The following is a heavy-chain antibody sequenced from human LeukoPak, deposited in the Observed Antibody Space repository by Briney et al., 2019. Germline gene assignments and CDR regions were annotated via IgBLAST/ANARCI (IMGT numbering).Heavy chain of an antibody. Sequence: PSETLSLTCAVSGGSISSSNWWSWVRQPPGQGLEWIGEIYHSGSTNYNPSLKSRVTISVDKSKNQFSLKLSSVTAADTAVYYCAREKCYYDSSGYYLDYWGQGTLVTVSS. CDR2: IYHSGST. CDR3: AREKCYYDSSGYYLDY. J-gene: IGHJ4*02. CDR1: GGSISSSNW. D-gene: IGHD3-22*01. V-gene: IGHV4-4*02.